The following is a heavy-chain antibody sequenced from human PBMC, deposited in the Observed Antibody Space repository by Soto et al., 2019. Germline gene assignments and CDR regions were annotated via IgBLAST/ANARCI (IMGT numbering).Heavy chain of an antibody. CDR3: ARHYDSSVQSPFDI. J-gene: IGHJ3*02. D-gene: IGHD3-22*01. V-gene: IGHV1-3*01. Sequence: ASVKVSCKATGYTFSAYTMNWVRQAPGQSLEWMGWINAGSGTTKYSQNFQGRVSITRDTSASTVYMELTGLTSEDTAIYYCARHYDSSVQSPFDIWGQGTMVTVSS. CDR1: GYTFSAYT. CDR2: INAGSGTT.